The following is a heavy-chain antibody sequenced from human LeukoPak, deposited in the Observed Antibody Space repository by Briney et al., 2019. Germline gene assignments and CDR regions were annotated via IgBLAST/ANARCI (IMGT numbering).Heavy chain of an antibody. Sequence: SETLSLTXTDSGGSISSYYWSWIWQPPGKGMEWIGYIYYSGSTNYNPSLKSRVTISVDTSKNQFSLKLSSVTAADTAAYYCARAEAAVLDYWGQGTLVTVSS. CDR3: ARAEAAVLDY. CDR1: GGSISSYY. J-gene: IGHJ4*02. V-gene: IGHV4-59*01. CDR2: IYYSGST. D-gene: IGHD6-13*01.